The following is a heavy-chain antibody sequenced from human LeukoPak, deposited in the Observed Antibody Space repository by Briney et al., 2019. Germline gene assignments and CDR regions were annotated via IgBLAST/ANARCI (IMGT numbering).Heavy chain of an antibody. J-gene: IGHJ3*02. D-gene: IGHD3-22*01. CDR3: ARAGEDSTGHYDVFHI. CDR1: GFTFSEYY. Sequence: ASVRVSCKASGFTFSEYYIHWVRQAPEQGPEWMGWINPKTGDTDSAQKFQGRVTLTSDSSIGTASMDLSGLTSADTAMYYCARAGEDSTGHYDVFHIWGQGTVVTVSS. CDR2: INPKTGDT. V-gene: IGHV1-2*02.